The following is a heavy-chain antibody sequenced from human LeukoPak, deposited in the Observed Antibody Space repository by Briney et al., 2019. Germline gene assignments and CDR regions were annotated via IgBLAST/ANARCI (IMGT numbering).Heavy chain of an antibody. CDR3: ARASSQYYYYYAMDV. CDR1: GFTFSDYY. J-gene: IGHJ6*02. Sequence: GGSLRLSCAASGFTFSDYYMSWIRQAPGKGLEWVSYISSSSSYTNYADSVKGRFTISRDNANNSLYLQMNSLRAEDTAVYYCARASSQYYYYYAMDVWGQGTTVTVPS. D-gene: IGHD6-13*01. CDR2: ISSSSSYT. V-gene: IGHV3-11*05.